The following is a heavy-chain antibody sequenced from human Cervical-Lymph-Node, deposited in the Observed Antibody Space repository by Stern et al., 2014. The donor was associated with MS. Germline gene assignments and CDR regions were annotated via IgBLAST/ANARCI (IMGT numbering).Heavy chain of an antibody. CDR1: GYTFSSYG. J-gene: IGHJ4*02. V-gene: IGHV1-18*01. CDR3: ARSCRSTSCFDY. CDR2: ISGDNDNA. Sequence: VQLVESGAEVKKPGASVKVSCTASGYTFSSYGIGWVRQAPGQGLEWGGWISGDNDNANYAHNLQDRVTVITDKSTATTYMELNGLRSDDTAVYYCARSCRSTSCFDYWGQGTLVTVSS. D-gene: IGHD2-2*01.